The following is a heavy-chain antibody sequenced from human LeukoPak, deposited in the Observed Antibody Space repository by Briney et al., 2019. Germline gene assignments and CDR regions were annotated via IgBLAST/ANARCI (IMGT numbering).Heavy chain of an antibody. Sequence: GASVKVSCKASGYTFTSYDINWVRQATGQGLEWMGWMNPNSGNTGYAQKFQGRATMTRNTSISTAYMELSSLRSEDTAVYYCAIPRGSGSSVPDAFDIWGQGTMVTVSS. D-gene: IGHD3-10*01. CDR3: AIPRGSGSSVPDAFDI. CDR1: GYTFTSYD. J-gene: IGHJ3*02. CDR2: MNPNSGNT. V-gene: IGHV1-8*01.